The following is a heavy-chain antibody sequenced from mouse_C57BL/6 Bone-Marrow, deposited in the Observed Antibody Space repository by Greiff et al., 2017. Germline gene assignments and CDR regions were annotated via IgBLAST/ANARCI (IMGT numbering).Heavy chain of an antibody. J-gene: IGHJ3*01. CDR2: INPTNGGT. CDR1: GYTFTSYW. V-gene: IGHV1-53*01. Sequence: QVHVKQPGTELVKPGASVKLSCKASGYTFTSYWMHWVKQRPGQGLEWIGNINPTNGGTNYNEKFKSKATLTVDKSSSTTYMQLSSLTSEAAAVYYSARFGVRGAWFAYWGQGTLVTVSA. CDR3: ARFGVRGAWFAY.